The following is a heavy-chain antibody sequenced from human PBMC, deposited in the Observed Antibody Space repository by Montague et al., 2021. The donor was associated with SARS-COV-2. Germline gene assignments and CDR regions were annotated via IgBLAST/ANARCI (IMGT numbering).Heavy chain of an antibody. CDR2: IHTSGST. V-gene: IGHV4-61*02. CDR3: ASSHCGGVCY. D-gene: IGHD2-21*02. J-gene: IGHJ4*02. CDR1: GGSISYSSYF. Sequence: TLSLTCTVSGGSISYSSYFWTWIRQPPGKGLEWIGRIHTSGSTNYXPSLKSRVAISIDTSKVQFSLELSSVTAADTAVYYCASSHCGGVCYSGQGTLVTVSS.